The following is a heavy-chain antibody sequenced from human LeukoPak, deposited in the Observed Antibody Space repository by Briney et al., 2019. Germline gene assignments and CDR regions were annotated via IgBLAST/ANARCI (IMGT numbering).Heavy chain of an antibody. CDR3: VKDRDPYSSSSCFEY. V-gene: IGHV3-64D*06. Sequence: GGSLRLSCSTSGFTFNTYAMHWVRQAPGKGLEYVSAISTNGGSTYYADSVKGRFTISGDNSKNTLYLQMRSLRTEDTAVYYCVKDRDPYSSSSCFEYWGQGTLVTVSS. CDR2: ISTNGGST. J-gene: IGHJ4*02. CDR1: GFTFNTYA. D-gene: IGHD6-6*01.